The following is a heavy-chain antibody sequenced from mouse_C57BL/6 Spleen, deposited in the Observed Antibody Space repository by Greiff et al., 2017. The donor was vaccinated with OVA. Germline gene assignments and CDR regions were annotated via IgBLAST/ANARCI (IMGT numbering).Heavy chain of an antibody. CDR1: GFSLTSYG. J-gene: IGHJ4*01. CDR3: ARNYALYYSNYDYAMDY. V-gene: IGHV2-2*01. Sequence: QVQLQQSGPGLVQPSQSLSITCTVSGFSLTSYGVHWVCQSPGKGLEWLGVIWSGGSTDYNAAFISRLSISKDNSKSQVFFKMNSLQADDTAIYYCARNYALYYSNYDYAMDYWGQGTSVTVSS. D-gene: IGHD2-5*01. CDR2: IWSGGST.